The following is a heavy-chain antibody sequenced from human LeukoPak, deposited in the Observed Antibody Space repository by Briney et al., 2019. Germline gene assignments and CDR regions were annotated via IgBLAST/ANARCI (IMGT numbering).Heavy chain of an antibody. Sequence: GGSLRLSCVASGFIFSNYAMTWVRQAPGKGLEYVSTINAVDTNTYYADSVKGRFTVSRDNSKNTLYLQLDRLRAEDTAVYYCAKQFLDANWGQGTLVTVSS. V-gene: IGHV3-23*01. CDR3: AKQFLDAN. J-gene: IGHJ4*02. D-gene: IGHD5-24*01. CDR2: INAVDTNT. CDR1: GFIFSNYA.